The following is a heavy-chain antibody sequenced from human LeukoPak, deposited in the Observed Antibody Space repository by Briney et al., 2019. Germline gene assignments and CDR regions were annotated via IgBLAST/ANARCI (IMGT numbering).Heavy chain of an antibody. CDR3: ARGAHVAGSSWYGWFDP. CDR1: GGSFSGYY. D-gene: IGHD6-13*01. V-gene: IGHV4-34*01. CDR2: INHSGST. J-gene: IGHJ5*02. Sequence: SETLSLTCAVYGGSFSGYYWSWIRQPPGKGLEWIGEINHSGSTNYNPSLKSRVTISVDTSKNQFSLKLSSVTAADTAVYYCARGAHVAGSSWYGWFDPWGQGTLVTVSS.